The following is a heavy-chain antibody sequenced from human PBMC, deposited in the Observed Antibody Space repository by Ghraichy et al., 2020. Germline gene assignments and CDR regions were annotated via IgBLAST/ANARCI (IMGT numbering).Heavy chain of an antibody. D-gene: IGHD2-15*01. CDR3: AKAWGYCSAATCPSYNWFDP. CDR2: ISFSGANT. Sequence: GVLNISCAASGFPFSSYAMSWVRQTPGKGLEWVSSISFSGANTYYAVSVKARFTISRDNSKNTLYLQMNSLRADDTAVYYCAKAWGYCSAATCPSYNWFDPWGQGTLVTVSS. V-gene: IGHV3-23*01. J-gene: IGHJ5*02. CDR1: GFPFSSYA.